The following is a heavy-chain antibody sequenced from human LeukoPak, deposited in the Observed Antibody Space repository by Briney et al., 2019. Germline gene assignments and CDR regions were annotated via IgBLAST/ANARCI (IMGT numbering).Heavy chain of an antibody. Sequence: ASVKVSCKASGYTFTSYGISWVRQAPGQGLEWMGRINPNSGGTNYAQKFQGRVTMTRDTSISTAYMELSRLRSDDTAVYYCAREYYDILTGYCPLGYWGQGTLVTVSS. V-gene: IGHV1-2*06. D-gene: IGHD3-9*01. CDR1: GYTFTSYG. CDR2: INPNSGGT. J-gene: IGHJ4*02. CDR3: AREYYDILTGYCPLGY.